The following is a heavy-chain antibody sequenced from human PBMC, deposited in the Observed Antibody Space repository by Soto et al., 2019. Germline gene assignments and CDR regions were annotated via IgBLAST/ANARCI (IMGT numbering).Heavy chain of an antibody. CDR2: ISGSGGST. V-gene: IGHV3-23*01. Sequence: PGGSLRLSCAASGFTFSSYAMSWVRQAPGKGLEWVSAISGSGGSTYYADSVKGRFTISRDNSKNTLYLQMNSLRAEDTAVYYCAKDPPTRRGYSYEYNPHRDYWGQGTLVTVSS. J-gene: IGHJ4*02. CDR3: AKDPPTRRGYSYEYNPHRDY. CDR1: GFTFSSYA. D-gene: IGHD5-18*01.